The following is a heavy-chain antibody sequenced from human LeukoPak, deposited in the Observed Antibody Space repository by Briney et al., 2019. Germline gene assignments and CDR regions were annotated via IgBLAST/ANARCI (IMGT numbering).Heavy chain of an antibody. CDR2: IYYRGNA. D-gene: IGHD7-27*01. V-gene: IGHV4-59*01. CDR1: GGSISSYY. J-gene: IGHJ4*02. CDR3: ARAPPWALDY. Sequence: PSGTLSLTCTVSGGSISSYYWSWIRQPPGKGLEWIGYIYYRGNANYNPSLKSRVTISVDTSKNQFSLKMSSVTAADTAVYFCARAPPWALDYWGPGNLATVSS.